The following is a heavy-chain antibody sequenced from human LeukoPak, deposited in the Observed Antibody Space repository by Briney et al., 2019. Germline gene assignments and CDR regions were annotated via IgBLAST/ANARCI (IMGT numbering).Heavy chain of an antibody. CDR2: ISSNGGST. V-gene: IGHV3-64*01. Sequence: GGSLRLSCAASGFTFSSYAMHWVRQAPGKGLEYVSAISSNGGSTYYANSVKGRFTISRDNSKNTLYLQMGSLRAEDMAVYYCARVLRDSSGYYFDYWGQGTLVTVSS. CDR1: GFTFSSYA. D-gene: IGHD3-22*01. CDR3: ARVLRDSSGYYFDY. J-gene: IGHJ4*02.